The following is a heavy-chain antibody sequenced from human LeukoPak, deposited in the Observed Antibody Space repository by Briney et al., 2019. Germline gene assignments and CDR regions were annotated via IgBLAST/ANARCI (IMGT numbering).Heavy chain of an antibody. J-gene: IGHJ4*02. Sequence: SVKVSCKASGGTFSSYAISWVRQAPGQGLEWMGGIIPIFGTANYAQKLQGRVTMTTDTSTSTAYMELRSLRSDDTAVYYCARERHGDYIDWGQGTLVTVSS. V-gene: IGHV1-69*05. CDR2: IIPIFGTA. CDR1: GGTFSSYA. D-gene: IGHD4-17*01. CDR3: ARERHGDYID.